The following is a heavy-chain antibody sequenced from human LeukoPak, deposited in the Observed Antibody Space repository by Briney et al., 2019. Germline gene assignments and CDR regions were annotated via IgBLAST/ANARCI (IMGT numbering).Heavy chain of an antibody. CDR3: VRVSRLYHDTSGRIFDY. Sequence: ASVKVSCKASGYTFTDYYMHWVRQAPGQGLEWMGWINPSSGDTNYAQKFQGRVTMTRDTSISTAYMDLSRLRSDDTAVYYCVRVSRLYHDTSGRIFDYWGQGTLVTVSS. CDR1: GYTFTDYY. CDR2: INPSSGDT. J-gene: IGHJ4*02. V-gene: IGHV1-2*02. D-gene: IGHD3-22*01.